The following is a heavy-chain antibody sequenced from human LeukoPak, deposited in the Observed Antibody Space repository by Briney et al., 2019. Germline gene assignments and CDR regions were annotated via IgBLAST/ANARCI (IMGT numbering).Heavy chain of an antibody. D-gene: IGHD5-12*01. V-gene: IGHV4-59*01. CDR3: ASTGYSGYESNY. CDR2: IYYSGST. CDR1: GGSISSYY. J-gene: IGHJ4*02. Sequence: SETLSLTCTVSGGSISSYYWSWIRQPPGKGLEWIGFIYYSGSTNYNPSLKSRVTISVDTSNNQFSLKLSSVTAADTAVYYCASTGYSGYESNYWGQGTLVTVSS.